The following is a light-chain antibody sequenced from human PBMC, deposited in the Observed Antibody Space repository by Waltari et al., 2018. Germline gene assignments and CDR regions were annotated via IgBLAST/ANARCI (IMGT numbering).Light chain of an antibody. Sequence: QSALTQPPSASGSHGQSVTISCPGTSSDIGGYKFVSWFQQHPGNAPKRVFYDVNERRSGVPERFSGSKSGSTATLTVSGLQAEDEADYYCSSYGGKNNLIFGGGTTLTV. CDR2: DVN. J-gene: IGLJ2*01. CDR3: SSYGGKNNLI. V-gene: IGLV2-8*01. CDR1: SSDIGGYKF.